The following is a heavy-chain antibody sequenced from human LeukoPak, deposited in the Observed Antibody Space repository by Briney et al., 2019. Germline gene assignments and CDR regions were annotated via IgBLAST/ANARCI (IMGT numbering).Heavy chain of an antibody. CDR1: NDSISPLY. CDR3: ARGGSAAKYYFDS. D-gene: IGHD6-13*01. J-gene: IGHJ4*02. V-gene: IGHV4-59*11. CDR2: IFYSGTT. Sequence: SETLSLTCTVSNDSISPLYWGWIRQPPGKGLEFTGYIFYSGTTNSNPSLKSRVTLSVDTSKNQFSLRLNSVTAADTAVYYCARGGSAAKYYFDSWGQGTLVTVSS.